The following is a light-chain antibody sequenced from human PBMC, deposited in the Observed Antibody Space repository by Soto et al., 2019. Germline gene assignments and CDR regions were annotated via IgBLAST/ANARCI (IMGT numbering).Light chain of an antibody. CDR1: QSVTNTY. CDR3: QQYGSSPLT. V-gene: IGKV3-20*01. J-gene: IGKJ5*01. Sequence: EIVLTQSPGTLSLSPGERATLSCRASQSVTNTYLAWYQQKPGQAPRLLIYGASSRAIGIPDRFSGSGSGTDFTLTISRLEPEDFAVYYCQQYGSSPLTFGQGTRLDIK. CDR2: GAS.